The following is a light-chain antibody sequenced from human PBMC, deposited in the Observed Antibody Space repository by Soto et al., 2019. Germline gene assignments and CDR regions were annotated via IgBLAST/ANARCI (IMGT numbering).Light chain of an antibody. V-gene: IGLV4-60*03. Sequence: VLTQSSSASASLGSSVKLTCTLSSGHSSYIIAWHQQQPGKAPRFLMKLEGSGSYNKGSGVPDRFSGSSSGADRYLTISNLQSEDEADYYCETWDSNTHVFGTGTKVTVL. CDR1: SGHSSYI. J-gene: IGLJ1*01. CDR2: LEGSGSY. CDR3: ETWDSNTHV.